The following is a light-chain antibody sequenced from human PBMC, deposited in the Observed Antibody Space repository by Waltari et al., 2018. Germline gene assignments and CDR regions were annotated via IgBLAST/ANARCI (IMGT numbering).Light chain of an antibody. CDR3: SSYSTSSSLIL. J-gene: IGLJ2*01. CDR1: SSAVGGHDY. Sequence: QSALSQPASVSGSPGRSITISCTGASSAVGGHDYVSWYQQHPGKAPKLIIRDVNNRPSGVSNRFSGSKSGNTASLTISGLQAEDEADYYCSSYSTSSSLILFGEGTKVTVL. V-gene: IGLV2-14*03. CDR2: DVN.